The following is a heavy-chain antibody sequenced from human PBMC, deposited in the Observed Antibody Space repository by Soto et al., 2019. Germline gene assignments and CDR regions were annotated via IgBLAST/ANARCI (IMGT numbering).Heavy chain of an antibody. Sequence: PGESLKISCKGSGYSFTSYWIGWVRQMPGKGLEWMGIIYPGDSDTRYSPSFQGQVTISADKSISTAYLQWSSLKASDTAMYYCARHGVRLDSSGYSYYYYGMDVWGQGTTVTVSS. V-gene: IGHV5-51*01. D-gene: IGHD6-19*01. CDR1: GYSFTSYW. CDR3: ARHGVRLDSSGYSYYYYGMDV. J-gene: IGHJ6*02. CDR2: IYPGDSDT.